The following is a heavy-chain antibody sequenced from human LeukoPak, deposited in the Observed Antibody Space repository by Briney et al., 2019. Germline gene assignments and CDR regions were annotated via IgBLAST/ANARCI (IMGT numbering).Heavy chain of an antibody. CDR3: AKDHSTMVRGVMGY. Sequence: GGSLRLSCAASGFTFWNYAITWVRQAPGKGLEWVSHISSSGGNTYYADSVKGRFTISRDNSNNTLYLQMNSLRGEDTAVYYCAKDHSTMVRGVMGYWGQGTLVTVSS. CDR2: ISSSGGNT. CDR1: GFTFWNYA. J-gene: IGHJ4*02. V-gene: IGHV3-23*01. D-gene: IGHD3-10*01.